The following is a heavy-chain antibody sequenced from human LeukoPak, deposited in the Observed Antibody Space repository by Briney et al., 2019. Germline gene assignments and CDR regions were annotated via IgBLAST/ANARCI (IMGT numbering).Heavy chain of an antibody. J-gene: IGHJ4*02. CDR2: IYYSGST. V-gene: IGHV4-59*01. CDR3: ARARYDILTGYHFDY. Sequence: SETLSLTCTVSGGSISSYYWSWIRQPPGKGLEWIGYIYYSGSTNYNPSLKSRVTISVDTSKNQFSLKLSSVTAADTAVYYCARARYDILTGYHFDYWGQGTLVTVSS. D-gene: IGHD3-9*01. CDR1: GGSISSYY.